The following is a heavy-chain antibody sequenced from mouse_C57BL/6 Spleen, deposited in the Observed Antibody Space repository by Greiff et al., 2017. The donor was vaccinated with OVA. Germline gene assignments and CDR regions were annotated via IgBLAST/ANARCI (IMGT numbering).Heavy chain of an antibody. Sequence: VQLQQSGPGLVKPSQSLSLTCSVTGYSITSGYYWNWIRQFPGNKLEWMGYISYDGSNNYNPSLKNRISITRDTSKNQFFLKLNSVTTEDTATYYCARHYGSSYSSWYFDVWGTGTTVTVSS. D-gene: IGHD1-1*01. CDR3: ARHYGSSYSSWYFDV. V-gene: IGHV3-6*01. CDR1: GYSITSGYY. CDR2: ISYDGSN. J-gene: IGHJ1*03.